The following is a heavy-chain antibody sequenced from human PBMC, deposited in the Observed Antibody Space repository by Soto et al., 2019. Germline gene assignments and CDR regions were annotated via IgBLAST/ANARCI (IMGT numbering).Heavy chain of an antibody. D-gene: IGHD3-22*01. CDR1: GFTFSSYG. J-gene: IGHJ6*02. V-gene: IGHV3-33*01. CDR2: IWYDGSNK. CDR3: ARAGMIDQRYYGMDV. Sequence: QVQLVESGGGVVQPGRSLRLSCAASGFTFSSYGMHWVRQAPGKGLEWVAVIWYDGSNKYYADSVKGRFTISRDNSKNTLYLQMNSLRAEDTAVYYCARAGMIDQRYYGMDVWGQGTTVTVSS.